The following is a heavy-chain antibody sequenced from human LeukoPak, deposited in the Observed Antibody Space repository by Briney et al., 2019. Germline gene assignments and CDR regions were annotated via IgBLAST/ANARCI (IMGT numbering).Heavy chain of an antibody. CDR1: GFTFEDYT. D-gene: IGHD6-19*01. CDR2: ISWDGTT. CDR3: VKDLSFESSGHVFEY. V-gene: IGHV3-43*01. J-gene: IGHJ4*02. Sequence: GGSLRLSCAASGFTFEDYTLHWVRQAPGKTLEWVSLISWDGTTYYTDSVKGRFTMSRDNSKNSLYLQMDTLRSEDTAFYYCVKDLSFESSGHVFEYWGQGTPVTVSS.